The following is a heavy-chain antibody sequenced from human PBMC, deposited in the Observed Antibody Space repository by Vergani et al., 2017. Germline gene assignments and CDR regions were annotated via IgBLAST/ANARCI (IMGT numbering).Heavy chain of an antibody. CDR1: GFSFNTYW. V-gene: IGHV3-74*03. CDR2: IDEYGNRA. CDR3: VRTEYCTGIACNTRFDS. Sequence: EVQLVESGGGSVQSGGSLRLSCVASGFSFNTYWMHWARQVPGKGLMWVAHIDEYGNRATYGDFETGRFTISRDNAKNTVFLQMNNLRADDAGVYYCVRTEYCTGIACNTRFDSWGQGALVTVSS. D-gene: IGHD2-8*02. J-gene: IGHJ5*01.